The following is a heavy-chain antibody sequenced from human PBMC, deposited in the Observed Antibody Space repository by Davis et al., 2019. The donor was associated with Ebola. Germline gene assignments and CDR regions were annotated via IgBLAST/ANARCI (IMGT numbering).Heavy chain of an antibody. V-gene: IGHV3-30-3*01. CDR1: GFTFTNYA. CDR3: SRDVNFEFYDY. Sequence: GESLKISCAASGFTFTNYAIHWVRQAPGKGLEWVLVISYGDGNYRYYADSVKGRFTVSRDNAKNTLYLEMNSLTAEDTAVYYCSRDVNFEFYDYWGQGTLVTVSS. J-gene: IGHJ4*02. CDR2: ISYGDGNYR. D-gene: IGHD1-20*01.